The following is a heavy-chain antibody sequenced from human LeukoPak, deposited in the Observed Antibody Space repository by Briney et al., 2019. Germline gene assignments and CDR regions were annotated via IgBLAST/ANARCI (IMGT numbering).Heavy chain of an antibody. V-gene: IGHV3-30*18. D-gene: IGHD6-13*01. CDR1: GFTFRSYG. CDR2: ISYDGGNK. Sequence: PGRSLRLSCAASGFTFRSYGMHWVRQAPGKGLEWVAVISYDGGNKYYADSVKGRFTISRDNSKKTLYLQMNSLRAEDTAVYYCAKARWSAALYYFDYWGQGTLVTVSS. CDR3: AKARWSAALYYFDY. J-gene: IGHJ4*02.